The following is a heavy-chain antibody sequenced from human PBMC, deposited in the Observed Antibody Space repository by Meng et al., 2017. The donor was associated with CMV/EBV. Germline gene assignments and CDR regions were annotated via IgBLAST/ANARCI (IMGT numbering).Heavy chain of an antibody. Sequence: ASVKVSCKVSGYTLTELSRHWVRQAPGKGLEWMGGFDPDDGETIYAQKFQGRVTMTEDTSTDTAYMELSSLRSEDTAVYYCATARVDCSSTSCYTYYFDYWGQGTLVTVSS. J-gene: IGHJ4*02. V-gene: IGHV1-24*01. D-gene: IGHD2-2*02. CDR1: GYTLTELS. CDR2: FDPDDGET. CDR3: ATARVDCSSTSCYTYYFDY.